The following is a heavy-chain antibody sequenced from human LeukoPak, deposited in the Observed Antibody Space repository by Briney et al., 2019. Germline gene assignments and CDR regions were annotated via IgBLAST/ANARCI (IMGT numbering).Heavy chain of an antibody. CDR2: IYHSGSA. J-gene: IGHJ4*02. CDR3: VRYCSSTTCYTRAVDY. V-gene: IGHV4-38-2*02. Sequence: SETLSLTCTVSGYSITSGYNWAWIRQPPGKVLAWIGSIYHSGSAYYNPSLKSRVTISVDTSKNQFSLKLSSVTAADTAVYYCVRYCSSTTCYTRAVDYWGQGTLVTVSS. CDR1: GYSITSGYN. D-gene: IGHD2-2*02.